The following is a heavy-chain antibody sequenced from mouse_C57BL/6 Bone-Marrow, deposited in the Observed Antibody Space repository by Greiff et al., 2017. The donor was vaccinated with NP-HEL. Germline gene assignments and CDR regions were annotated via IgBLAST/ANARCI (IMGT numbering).Heavy chain of an antibody. Sequence: QVQLKQSGPGLVQPSQSLSITCPVSGFSLTSYGVHWVRQSPGKGLEWLGVIWSGGSTDYNAAFISRLSISKDNSKSQVFFKMNSLQADDTAIYYCASRHYWGQGTTLTVSS. V-gene: IGHV2-2*01. J-gene: IGHJ2*01. CDR1: GFSLTSYG. CDR3: ASRHY. CDR2: IWSGGST.